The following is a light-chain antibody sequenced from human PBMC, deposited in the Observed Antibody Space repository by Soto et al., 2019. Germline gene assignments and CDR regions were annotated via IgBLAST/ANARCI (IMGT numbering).Light chain of an antibody. V-gene: IGKV3-15*01. Sequence: EILMTQSPATLSVSPGERATLSWGASQSVSIKLAWYQQKPGQAPRLLIYDTSTRATGIPARFSGSGSGTEFTLTISSLKPEDFAVYYCQQYNNWHTITFGQGTRLEIK. J-gene: IGKJ5*01. CDR2: DTS. CDR1: QSVSIK. CDR3: QQYNNWHTIT.